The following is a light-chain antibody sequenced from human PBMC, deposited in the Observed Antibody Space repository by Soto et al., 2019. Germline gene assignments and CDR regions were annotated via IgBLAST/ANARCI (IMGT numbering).Light chain of an antibody. V-gene: IGLV8-61*01. J-gene: IGLJ2*01. CDR1: SSSVSTTYY. CDR3: VLYMGSGISA. Sequence: QTVVTQEPSISVSPGGTVALTCGLTSSSVSTTYYPSWYQQTPGQAPRTLIYSTNIRSSGVPDRFSGSILGNKAALTITGAQTDDESDYYCVLYMGSGISAFGGGTKVTVL. CDR2: STN.